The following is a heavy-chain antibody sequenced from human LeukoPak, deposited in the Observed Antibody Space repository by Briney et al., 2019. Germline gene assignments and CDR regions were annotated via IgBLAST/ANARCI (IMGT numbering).Heavy chain of an antibody. CDR3: ARAIAARREDY. J-gene: IGHJ4*02. V-gene: IGHV1-2*02. Sequence: GASVKVSRNPSGYTFTVYCIQWVRQAPRHGVEGMGWINSNSGGTNYAQKLQGTVTMTRDTSTSTAYMELSRLRSDDTAVYYCARAIAARREDYWGQGTLVTVSS. D-gene: IGHD6-6*01. CDR1: GYTFTVYC. CDR2: INSNSGGT.